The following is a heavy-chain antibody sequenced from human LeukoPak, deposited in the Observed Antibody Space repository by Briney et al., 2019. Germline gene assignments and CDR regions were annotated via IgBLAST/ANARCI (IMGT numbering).Heavy chain of an antibody. D-gene: IGHD3-10*01. CDR3: AKDQRFGDLDDY. J-gene: IGHJ4*02. CDR1: GFTFSNYA. V-gene: IGHV3-23*01. CDR2: ISGSAITT. Sequence: GGSLRLSCTTSGFTFSNYAMSWVRQAPGKGLEWVSSISGSAITTYYADSVKGRFAISRDNSKNTLYLQMTSLRAEDTAVYYCAKDQRFGDLDDYRGQGTLVTASS.